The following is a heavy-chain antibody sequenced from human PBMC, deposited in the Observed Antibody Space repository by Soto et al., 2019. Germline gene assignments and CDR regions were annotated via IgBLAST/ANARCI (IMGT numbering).Heavy chain of an antibody. CDR3: ARGCKGMGFDY. V-gene: IGHV4-34*01. D-gene: IGHD1-26*01. CDR2: INHSGSP. Sequence: QVQLQQWGAGLLKPSETLSLTCAMYGGSFSGYYWSWIRQPPGKGLEWIGEINHSGSPNYNPSLKSRVSISVDTSKNQLSLKLSYVTAADTAVYYCARGCKGMGFDYWGQGTLVTVYS. J-gene: IGHJ4*02. CDR1: GGSFSGYY.